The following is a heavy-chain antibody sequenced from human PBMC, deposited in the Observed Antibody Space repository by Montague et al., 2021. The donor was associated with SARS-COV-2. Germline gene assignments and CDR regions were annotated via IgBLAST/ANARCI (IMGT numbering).Heavy chain of an antibody. CDR1: GGSISSSSYY. V-gene: IGHV4-39*01. CDR2: IYYSGXT. J-gene: IGHJ4*02. D-gene: IGHD3-22*01. CDR3: ARGILSMNMAVVVLLGGIYYFDS. Sequence: SETLSLTCTVSGGSISSSSYYWGWIRQPPGKGLEWIGSIYYSGXTXYXXXXKXRVTISVDTSKNQFSLKLRSVTAADTAVYYCARGILSMNMAVVVLLGGIYYFDSWGQGTLVAVSS.